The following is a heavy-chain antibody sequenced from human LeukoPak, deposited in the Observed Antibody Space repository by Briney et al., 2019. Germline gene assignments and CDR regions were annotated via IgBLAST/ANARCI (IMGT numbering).Heavy chain of an antibody. CDR3: ARTPRQRIAAAGKGRLDYYYYGMDV. D-gene: IGHD6-13*01. CDR2: IHTSGST. Sequence: SETLSLTCTASGGSISRYFWSWIRQPAGKGLEWIGRIHTSGSTNYNSSLKSRVTISVDTSKNQFSLKLSSVTAADTAVYYCARTPRQRIAAAGKGRLDYYYYGMDVWGQGTTVTVSS. V-gene: IGHV4-4*07. CDR1: GGSISRYF. J-gene: IGHJ6*02.